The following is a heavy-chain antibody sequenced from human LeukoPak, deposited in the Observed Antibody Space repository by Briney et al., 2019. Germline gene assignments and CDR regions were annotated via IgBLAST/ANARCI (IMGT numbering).Heavy chain of an antibody. CDR3: TREATGYSWFDP. CDR1: GYTFTSYG. V-gene: IGHV1-18*01. CDR2: ISGYNGNT. D-gene: IGHD3-9*01. J-gene: IGHJ5*02. Sequence: ASVKVSCKASGYTFTSYGISWVRQAPGQGLEWMGWISGYNGNTNYAQKFQGRVTMTTDTSTNTAYMELRSLRSDDTAVYYCTREATGYSWFDPWGQGTLVTVSS.